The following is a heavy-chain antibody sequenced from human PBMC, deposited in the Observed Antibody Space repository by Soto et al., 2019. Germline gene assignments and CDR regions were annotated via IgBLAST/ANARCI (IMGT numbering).Heavy chain of an antibody. CDR3: ARASKSGYDYYYGLDA. J-gene: IGHJ6*02. CDR2: IIPIVGAP. V-gene: IGHV1-69*06. D-gene: IGHD5-12*01. Sequence: QVQLVQSGAEVKKPGSSVKVSCKASGGTFSTYAISCVRQAPGQVLEWMGGIIPIVGAPDYAQKFQGRVTIAADKSTSTAYMELSSLNSDDTAVFYCARASKSGYDYYYGLDAWGQGTTVTVSS. CDR1: GGTFSTYA.